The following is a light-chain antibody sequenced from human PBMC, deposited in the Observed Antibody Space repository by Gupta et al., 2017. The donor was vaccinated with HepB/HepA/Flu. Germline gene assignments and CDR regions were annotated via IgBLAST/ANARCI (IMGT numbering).Light chain of an antibody. CDR2: GAS. Sequence: IVLTQSPGTLSLSPGERVTLSCRASQSVSSNFLAWYQQKPGQAPRLLIYGASSRATGIPDRFSGSGSGTDFTLNISRLEPEDFAVYYCQQHVSSPWTFGQGAKVEIK. J-gene: IGKJ1*01. CDR1: QSVSSNF. V-gene: IGKV3-20*01. CDR3: QQHVSSPWT.